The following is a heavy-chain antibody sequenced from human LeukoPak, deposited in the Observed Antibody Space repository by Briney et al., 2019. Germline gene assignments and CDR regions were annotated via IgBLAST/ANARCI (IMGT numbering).Heavy chain of an antibody. J-gene: IGHJ4*02. Sequence: GGSLRLSCAASGFTFSSYSMNWVRQDPGKGLEWVSFISSSSSTIYYADSVKGRFTISRDNAKNSLYLQMNSLRAEDTAVYYCAKAERYFDWLLSFDYWGQGTLVTVSS. V-gene: IGHV3-48*04. D-gene: IGHD3-9*01. CDR1: GFTFSSYS. CDR3: AKAERYFDWLLSFDY. CDR2: ISSSSSTI.